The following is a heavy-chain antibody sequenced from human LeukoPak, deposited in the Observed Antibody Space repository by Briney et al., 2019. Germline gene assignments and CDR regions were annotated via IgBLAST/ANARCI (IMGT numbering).Heavy chain of an antibody. V-gene: IGHV3-23*01. J-gene: IGHJ4*02. CDR1: GFTFSSYA. Sequence: GGSLRLSCAASGFTFSSYAMNWVRQAPGKGLEWVSAITGSGGTTYYADSVKGRFTISRDNSKDTLYLQMNSLRAEDTAVYYCASLIVATISPASFDHWGQGTLVTVSS. CDR2: ITGSGGTT. CDR3: ASLIVATISPASFDH. D-gene: IGHD5-12*01.